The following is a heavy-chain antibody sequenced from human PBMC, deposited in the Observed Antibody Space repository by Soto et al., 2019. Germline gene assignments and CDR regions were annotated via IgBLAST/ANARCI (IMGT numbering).Heavy chain of an antibody. J-gene: IGHJ5*02. Sequence: SETLSLTCTVSGGSISSYYWSWIRQPPGKGLEWIGYIYYSGSTNYNPSLKGRVTISVDTSKNQFSLKLSSVTAADTAVYYCARSXEDGVVVAATLEFLWFDPWGQGTLVTVS. CDR2: IYYSGST. CDR1: GGSISSYY. CDR3: ARSXEDGVVVAATLEFLWFDP. V-gene: IGHV4-59*01. D-gene: IGHD2-15*01.